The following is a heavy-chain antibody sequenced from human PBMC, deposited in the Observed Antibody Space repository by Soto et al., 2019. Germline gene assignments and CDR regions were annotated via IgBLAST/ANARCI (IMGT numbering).Heavy chain of an antibody. V-gene: IGHV3-43*02. D-gene: IGHD5-12*01. CDR1: GFTFDDYV. CDR2: ISGDGGST. CDR3: AKDSRGYSGYDHLDY. Sequence: GGSLRLSCAASGFTFDDYVMHWVRQAPGKGLEWVSLISGDGGSTYYADSVKGRFTISRDNSKNSLYLQMNSLRTEDTALYYCAKDSRGYSGYDHLDYWGQGTMVTVSS. J-gene: IGHJ4*02.